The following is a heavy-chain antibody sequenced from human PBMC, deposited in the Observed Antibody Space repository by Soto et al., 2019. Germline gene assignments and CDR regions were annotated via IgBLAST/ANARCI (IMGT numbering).Heavy chain of an antibody. J-gene: IGHJ1*01. D-gene: IGHD2-15*01. CDR1: GFTFSSYG. CDR3: AIVGRDCSGGSCYPAEYFQH. V-gene: IGHV3-33*01. Sequence: QVQLVESGGGVVQPGRSLRLSCAASGFTFSSYGMHWVRQAPGKGLEWVAVIWYDGSNKYYADSVKGRFTISRDNSKNTLYLQMNSLRAEDTAVYYCAIVGRDCSGGSCYPAEYFQHWGQGTLVTVSS. CDR2: IWYDGSNK.